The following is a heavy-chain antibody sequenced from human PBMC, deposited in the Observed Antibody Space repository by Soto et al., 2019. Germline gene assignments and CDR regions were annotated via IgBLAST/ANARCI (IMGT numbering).Heavy chain of an antibody. V-gene: IGHV3-7*05. CDR3: VRSVTRESV. Sequence: EVQVVESGGGLVQPGGSLKLSCAASGFTFSNYWMNWVRQAPGKGLEWVADIKQDGSVRSYVDSVKGRFTISRDNAKNSLYLQMDRLRAEDTAVYYCVRSVTRESVWGKGATVTVSS. CDR1: GFTFSNYW. D-gene: IGHD2-2*01. CDR2: IKQDGSVR. J-gene: IGHJ6*04.